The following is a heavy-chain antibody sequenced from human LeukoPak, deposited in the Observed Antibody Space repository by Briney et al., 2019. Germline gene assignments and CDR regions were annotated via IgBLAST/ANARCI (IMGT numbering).Heavy chain of an antibody. J-gene: IGHJ4*02. CDR1: GFTFRIYS. D-gene: IGHD4-17*01. CDR3: TTDEDDYGDYVSDY. CDR2: LKSKTDGGTT. Sequence: PGGSLRLSCAASGFTFRIYSMSWLPQAQGKGLEWVARLKSKTDGGTTDYAAPVKGRFTISRDDSKNTLYLQMNSLKTEDTAVYYCTTDEDDYGDYVSDYWGQGTLVTVSS. V-gene: IGHV3-15*01.